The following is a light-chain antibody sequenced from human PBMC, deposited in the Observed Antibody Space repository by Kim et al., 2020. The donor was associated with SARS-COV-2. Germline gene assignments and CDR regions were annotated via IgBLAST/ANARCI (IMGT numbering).Light chain of an antibody. V-gene: IGLV6-57*01. CDR1: GGNIATYY. J-gene: IGLJ3*02. CDR3: QSYDTSNWV. CDR2: KET. Sequence: GKTVTISCTRSGGNIATYYVQWYQHRPSSSPIAVIHKETQTLSGVPDRFSGSIDTSCHSAALHLSGLKPEDVAVYFCQSYDTSNWVFGGGTQLTVL.